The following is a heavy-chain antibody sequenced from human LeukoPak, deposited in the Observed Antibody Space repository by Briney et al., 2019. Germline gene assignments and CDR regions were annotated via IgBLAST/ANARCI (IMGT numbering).Heavy chain of an antibody. CDR1: GGSISSSSYY. V-gene: IGHV4-39*01. Sequence: PSETLSLTCTVSGGSISSSSYYWGWIRQPPGKGLEWIGSIYYSGSTYYNPSLKSRVTISVDTSKNQFSLKLSSVTAADTAVYYCASSSKAMVTPLDYWGQGTLVTVSS. CDR2: IYYSGST. CDR3: ASSSKAMVTPLDY. J-gene: IGHJ4*02. D-gene: IGHD5-18*01.